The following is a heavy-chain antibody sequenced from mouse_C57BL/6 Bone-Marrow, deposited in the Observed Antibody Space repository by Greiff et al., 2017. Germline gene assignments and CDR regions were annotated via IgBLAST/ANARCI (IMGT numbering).Heavy chain of an antibody. J-gene: IGHJ4*01. D-gene: IGHD1-1*01. CDR3: ARYDYGSSYNAMDY. Sequence: QVQLQQPGAELVRPGSSVKLSCKASGYTFTSYWMDWVKQRPGQGLEWIGNIYPSDSETHYNQKFKDKATLTVDKSSSTAYMQLSSLTSEDSAVNYCARYDYGSSYNAMDYWGQGTSVTVSS. V-gene: IGHV1-61*01. CDR2: IYPSDSET. CDR1: GYTFTSYW.